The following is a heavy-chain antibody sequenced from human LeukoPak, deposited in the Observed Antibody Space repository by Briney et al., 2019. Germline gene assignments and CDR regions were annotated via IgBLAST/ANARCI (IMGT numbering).Heavy chain of an antibody. Sequence: GASVKVSCRASGYTFTKNGISWVRQAPGQGLEWMGWISTYKGNTNYAQKLQGRVTLTTDTSTSTAYMELRSLRSDDTAVYYCARGNRITIPYGMDVWGQGTTVTVSS. CDR1: GYTFTKNG. V-gene: IGHV1-18*01. J-gene: IGHJ6*02. CDR3: ARGNRITIPYGMDV. D-gene: IGHD3-9*01. CDR2: ISTYKGNT.